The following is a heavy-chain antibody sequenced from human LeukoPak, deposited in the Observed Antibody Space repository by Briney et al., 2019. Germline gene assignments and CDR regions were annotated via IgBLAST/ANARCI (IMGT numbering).Heavy chain of an antibody. Sequence: GGSLRLSCAASGFTFSSYGMSWVRQAPGKGLEWVSAISGSGGSTYYADSVKGRFTISRDNSKNTLYLQMNSLRAEDTAVYYCAKDDPNFYYDYVWGSYRPIDYWGQGTLVTVSS. CDR1: GFTFSSYG. V-gene: IGHV3-23*01. CDR3: AKDDPNFYYDYVWGSYRPIDY. J-gene: IGHJ4*02. D-gene: IGHD3-16*02. CDR2: ISGSGGST.